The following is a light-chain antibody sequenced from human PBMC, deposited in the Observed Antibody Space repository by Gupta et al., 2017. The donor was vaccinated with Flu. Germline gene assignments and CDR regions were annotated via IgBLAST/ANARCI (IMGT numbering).Light chain of an antibody. CDR1: QSISSW. CDR3: QQENSSSWT. J-gene: IGKJ1*01. V-gene: IGKV1-5*03. CDR2: KAS. Sequence: DIQMTQSPSTLSASVGDRVTITCRASQSISSWLAWYQQKPGKAPKLLIYKASRGESGVPSRFSGSRSGTEFTLTISSLQPEDFATYYCQQENSSSWTFGQGTKVEIK.